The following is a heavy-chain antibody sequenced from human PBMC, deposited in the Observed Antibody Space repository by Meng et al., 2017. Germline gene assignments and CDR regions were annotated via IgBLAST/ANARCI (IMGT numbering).Heavy chain of an antibody. D-gene: IGHD2-15*01. CDR3: ARGYCSGGSCYSNWFDP. CDR1: GGSFSGYY. Sequence: QGQLQQEWGGLLKPSGTLSLTCAVYGGSFSGYYWSWIRQPPWKGLEWIGEINHSGSTNYNPSLKSRVTISVDTSKNQFSLKLSSVTAADTAVYYCARGYCSGGSCYSNWFDPWGQGTLVTVSS. V-gene: IGHV4-34*01. CDR2: INHSGST. J-gene: IGHJ5*02.